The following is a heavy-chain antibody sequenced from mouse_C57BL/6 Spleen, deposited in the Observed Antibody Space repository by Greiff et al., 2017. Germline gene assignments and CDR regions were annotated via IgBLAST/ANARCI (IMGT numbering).Heavy chain of an antibody. V-gene: IGHV1-81*01. D-gene: IGHD3-2*02. CDR3: AREGDSSGYVGAMDY. J-gene: IGHJ4*01. CDR1: GYTFTSYG. CDR2: IYPRSGNT. Sequence: QVQLQQSGAELARPGASVKLSCKASGYTFTSYGISWVKQRTGQGLEWIGEIYPRSGNTYYNEKFKGKATLTADKSSSTAYMELRSLTSEDSAVYFCAREGDSSGYVGAMDYWGQGTSVTVSS.